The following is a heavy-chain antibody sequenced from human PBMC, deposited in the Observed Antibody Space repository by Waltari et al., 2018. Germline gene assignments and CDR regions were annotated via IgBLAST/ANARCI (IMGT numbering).Heavy chain of an antibody. J-gene: IGHJ5*02. CDR1: GASITYGFY. CDR3: ARDRTRRLDP. Sequence: QVQLQESGPGLVKPSETLSLTCSISGASITYGFYWAWIRQPPGKGLEYIGNIYHSDTGDYTPSLQSRVTMSVDTSKNQFSLELRSVTAADTAIYYCARDRTRRLDPWGQGILVTVSS. D-gene: IGHD6-25*01. V-gene: IGHV4-38-2*02. CDR2: IYHSDTG.